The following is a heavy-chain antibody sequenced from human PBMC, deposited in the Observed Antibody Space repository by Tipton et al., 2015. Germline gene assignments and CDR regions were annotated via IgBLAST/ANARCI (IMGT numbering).Heavy chain of an antibody. CDR3: ARGHSAGSYYSCWFDP. D-gene: IGHD2-15*01. CDR2: IQYSGGT. CDR1: SDSINKYY. J-gene: IGHJ5*02. V-gene: IGHV4-59*04. Sequence: TLSLTCTVSSDSINKYYWSWIRQPPGKELQWIGYIQYSGGTNYNPSLESRVSMSVDTSKTQFSLKLSSVTAADTAVYYCARGHSAGSYYSCWFDPRGQGTLVTVSS.